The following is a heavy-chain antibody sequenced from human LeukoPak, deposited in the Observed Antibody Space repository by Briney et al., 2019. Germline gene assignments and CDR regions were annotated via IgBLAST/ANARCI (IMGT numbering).Heavy chain of an antibody. CDR3: ARGRLWRGLDI. CDR1: GFTFSSYS. CDR2: ISSSSSTI. J-gene: IGHJ3*02. D-gene: IGHD3-16*01. Sequence: GSLRLSCAASGFTFSSYSMHWVRQAPGKGLEWVSYISSSSSTIYYADSVKGRFTISRDNAKNSLYLQMNSLRAEDTAVYYCARGRLWRGLDIWGQGTMVTVSS. V-gene: IGHV3-48*01.